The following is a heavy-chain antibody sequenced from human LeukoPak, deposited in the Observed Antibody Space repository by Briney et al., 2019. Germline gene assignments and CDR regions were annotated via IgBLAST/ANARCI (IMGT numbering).Heavy chain of an antibody. Sequence: PGGSLRLSCAASGFTFSSYSMNWVRQAPGKGLKLVSSISSSGTYVYYADSVKGRFTISRDNAKNSLSLQMNSLRADDAAVYYCARSYYYDNSGYYYDNWFDPWGQGALVTVSS. V-gene: IGHV3-21*01. CDR3: ARSYYYDNSGYYYDNWFDP. J-gene: IGHJ5*02. CDR2: ISSSGTYV. D-gene: IGHD3-22*01. CDR1: GFTFSSYS.